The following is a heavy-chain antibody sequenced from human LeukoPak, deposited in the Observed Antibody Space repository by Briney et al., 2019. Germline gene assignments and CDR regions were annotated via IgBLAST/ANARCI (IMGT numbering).Heavy chain of an antibody. D-gene: IGHD2-15*01. CDR1: GGTFSSYA. Sequence: SVKVSCKASGGTFSSYAISWVRQAPGQGLEWMGGITPIFGTANYAQKFQGRVTITTDESTSTAYMELSSLRSEDTAVYYCASGAAIYYYYMDVWGKGTTVTVSS. V-gene: IGHV1-69*05. J-gene: IGHJ6*03. CDR3: ASGAAIYYYYMDV. CDR2: ITPIFGTA.